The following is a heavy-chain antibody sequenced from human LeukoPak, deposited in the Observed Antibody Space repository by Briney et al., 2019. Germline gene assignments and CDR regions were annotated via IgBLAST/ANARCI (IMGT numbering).Heavy chain of an antibody. D-gene: IGHD5-24*01. J-gene: IGHJ5*02. CDR3: ARGVLQRSWFDP. CDR1: GYSISSGYY. V-gene: IGHV4-38-2*02. CDR2: IYHSGST. Sequence: SETLSLTCTVSGYSISSGYYWGWIRQPPGKGLEWIGSIYHSGSTYYNPSLKSRVTISVDTSKNQFSLKLSSVTAADTAVYYCARGVLQRSWFDPWGQGTLVTVSS.